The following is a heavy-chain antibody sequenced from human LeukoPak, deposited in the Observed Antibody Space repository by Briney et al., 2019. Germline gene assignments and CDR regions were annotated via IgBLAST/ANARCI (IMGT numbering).Heavy chain of an antibody. J-gene: IGHJ4*02. Sequence: WVRQPPGKGLEWIGNIKYGGSTYYNPSLKSRVTISVDTSKNQFSLKLSSVTAADTAVFYCARRIGGSAEIDYWGQGTLVTVSS. D-gene: IGHD1-26*01. V-gene: IGHV4-39*01. CDR2: IKYGGST. CDR3: ARRIGGSAEIDY.